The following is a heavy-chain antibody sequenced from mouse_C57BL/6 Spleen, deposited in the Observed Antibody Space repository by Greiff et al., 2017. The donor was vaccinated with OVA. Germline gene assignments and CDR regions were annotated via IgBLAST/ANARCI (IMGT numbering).Heavy chain of an antibody. CDR1: GYTFTSYW. CDR2: IDPSDSYT. D-gene: IGHD1-1*01. J-gene: IGHJ1*03. V-gene: IGHV1-50*01. Sequence: QVQLKQPGAELVKPGASVKLSCKASGYTFTSYWMQWVKQRPGQGLEWIGEIDPSDSYTNYNQKFKGKATLTVDTSSSTAYMQLSSLTSEDSAVYYCAKEGGRYYYGVVTGWYFDVWGTGTTVTVSS. CDR3: AKEGGRYYYGVVTGWYFDV.